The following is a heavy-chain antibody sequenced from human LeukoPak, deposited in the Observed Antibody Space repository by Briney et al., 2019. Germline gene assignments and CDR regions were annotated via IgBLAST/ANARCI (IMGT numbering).Heavy chain of an antibody. CDR3: ASSTRYYYYYGMDV. CDR2: IYYSGST. Sequence: SETLSLTCTVSGGSISSYYWSWIRQPPGKGLEWIGYIYYSGSTNYNPSLKSRVTISLDTSKNQFSLKLSSVTAADTAVYYCASSTRYYYYYGMDVWGQGTTVTVSS. J-gene: IGHJ6*02. V-gene: IGHV4-59*12. CDR1: GGSISSYY. D-gene: IGHD2-2*01.